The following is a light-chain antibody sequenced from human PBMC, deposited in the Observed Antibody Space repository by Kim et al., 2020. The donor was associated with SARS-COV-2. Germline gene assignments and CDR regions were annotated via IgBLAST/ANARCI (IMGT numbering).Light chain of an antibody. CDR2: GAS. Sequence: VVLTQSPGTPSLSPGERATLSCRASQSLSSNFLAWYQQKPGQAPRLLIYGASNRATDIPDRFSGSGSGTDFTLTISRLEPEDSAVYYCQQYGSSFGQGTKLEI. CDR3: QQYGSS. V-gene: IGKV3-20*01. J-gene: IGKJ2*01. CDR1: QSLSSNF.